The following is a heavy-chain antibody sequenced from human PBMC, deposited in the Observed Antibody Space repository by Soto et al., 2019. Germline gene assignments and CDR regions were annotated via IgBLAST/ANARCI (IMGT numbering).Heavy chain of an antibody. V-gene: IGHV3-53*01. D-gene: IGHD6-19*01. CDR3: ARESTVAGDLYGMDV. Sequence: GGSLRLSCAASGFTVSSNYMSWVRQAPGKGLEWVSVIYSGGSTYYADSVKGRFTISRDNSKNTLYLQMNSLRAEDTAVYYCARESTVAGDLYGMDVWGQGTTVTAP. CDR2: IYSGGST. J-gene: IGHJ6*02. CDR1: GFTVSSNY.